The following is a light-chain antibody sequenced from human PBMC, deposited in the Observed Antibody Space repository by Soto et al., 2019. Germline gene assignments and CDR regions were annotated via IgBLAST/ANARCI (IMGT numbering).Light chain of an antibody. V-gene: IGLV6-57*02. Sequence: NFMLTQPHSGSESPGKTVTISCTGSSGSIASNYVQWYQQRPGSAPTTVIYEDNQRPSGVPDRFSGSIDSSSNSASLTISGLKTEDEADYYCQSYDSSYVVFGGGTKLTVL. J-gene: IGLJ2*01. CDR3: QSYDSSYVV. CDR1: SGSIASNY. CDR2: EDN.